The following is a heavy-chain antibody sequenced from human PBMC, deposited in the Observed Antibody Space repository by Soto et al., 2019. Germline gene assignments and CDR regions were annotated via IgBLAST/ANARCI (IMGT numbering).Heavy chain of an antibody. CDR3: ARGVSAGVHY. Sequence: QVQLVQSGAEVREPGASVKVSCKASGYSFTSLDINWVRQTAGQGLEWMGWMQPSTGRTGYAQKFQGRDTMTRDTSINTADMELTTLSADDTALYYCARGVSAGVHYWGQGTLVTVSS. V-gene: IGHV1-8*01. D-gene: IGHD3-10*01. CDR1: GYSFTSLD. J-gene: IGHJ4*02. CDR2: MQPSTGRT.